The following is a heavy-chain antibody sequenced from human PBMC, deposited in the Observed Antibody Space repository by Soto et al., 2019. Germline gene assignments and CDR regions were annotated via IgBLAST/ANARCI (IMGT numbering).Heavy chain of an antibody. D-gene: IGHD3-10*01. J-gene: IGHJ4*02. CDR3: ARGLYGSADY. CDR1: GYTFTIHA. CDR2: INGGDGKT. V-gene: IGHV1-3*01. Sequence: ASVKVSCKASGYTFTIHAIHWVRQAPGQGLEWMGWINGGDGKTEYSQKLQGRVTLTRDTSTTTVYMDLNTLTSEDTAVYYCARGLYGSADYWGQGTLVTVSS.